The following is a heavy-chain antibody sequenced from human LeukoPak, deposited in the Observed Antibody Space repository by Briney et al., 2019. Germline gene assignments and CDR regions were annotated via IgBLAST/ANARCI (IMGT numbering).Heavy chain of an antibody. J-gene: IGHJ4*02. V-gene: IGHV3-30*02. CDR2: LQYDGSEK. CDR1: GFTFRNYG. D-gene: IGHD5-18*01. Sequence: PGGSLRLSCAASGFTFRNYGMHWGRQAPGKGLGGVVFLQYDGSEKDYIDFGKGRLTISRDKFKNTSYLQMRDLRPEDTAVYYCAKGYSYGPDYWGQGTLVTVCS. CDR3: AKGYSYGPDY.